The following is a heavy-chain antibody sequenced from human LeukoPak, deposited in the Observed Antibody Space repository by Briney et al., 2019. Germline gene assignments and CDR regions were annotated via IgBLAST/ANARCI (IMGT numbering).Heavy chain of an antibody. D-gene: IGHD2-15*01. V-gene: IGHV4-39*01. CDR3: ARFLVGAGPSRDYYYYMDV. Sequence: SETLSLTCTVSGGSISSSSYYWGWIRQPPGKGLGWIGSIYYSGSTYYNPSLKSRVTISVDTSKNQFSLKLSSVTAADTAVYYCARFLVGAGPSRDYYYYMDVWGKGTTVTVSS. CDR2: IYYSGST. J-gene: IGHJ6*03. CDR1: GGSISSSSYY.